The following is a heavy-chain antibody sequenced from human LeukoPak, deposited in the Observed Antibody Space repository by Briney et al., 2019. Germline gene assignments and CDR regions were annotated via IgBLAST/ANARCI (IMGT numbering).Heavy chain of an antibody. CDR1: RYTLTELS. J-gene: IGHJ4*02. Sequence: ASVKVSCKVSRYTLTELSMHWVRQAPGKGLEWMGGFDPEDGETIYAQKFQGRVTMTEDTSTDTAYMELSSLRSEDTAVYYCATAEVLPAMIVVAPNYWGQGTLVTVSS. D-gene: IGHD3-22*01. V-gene: IGHV1-24*01. CDR3: ATAEVLPAMIVVAPNY. CDR2: FDPEDGET.